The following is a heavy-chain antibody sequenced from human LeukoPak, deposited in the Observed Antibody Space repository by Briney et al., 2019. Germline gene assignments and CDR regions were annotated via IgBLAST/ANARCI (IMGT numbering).Heavy chain of an antibody. J-gene: IGHJ5*02. CDR1: GGSISSSNW. Sequence: SETLSLTCAVSGGSISSSNWWSWVRQPPGKGLEWIGEIYHSGSTNYNPSLKSRVTISVDKSKNQFSLKLSSVTAADTAVYYCASSPNYDILTGYSNWFDPWGQGTLVTVSS. CDR2: IYHSGST. D-gene: IGHD3-9*01. V-gene: IGHV4-4*02. CDR3: ASSPNYDILTGYSNWFDP.